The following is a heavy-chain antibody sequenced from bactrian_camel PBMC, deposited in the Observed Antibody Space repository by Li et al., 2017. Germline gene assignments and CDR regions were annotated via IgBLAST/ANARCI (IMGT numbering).Heavy chain of an antibody. D-gene: IGHD3*01. V-gene: IGHV3S53*01. J-gene: IGHJ4*01. CDR2: ISGGGYA. Sequence: HVQLVESGGGSVQPGGSLKLSCAISGVISNSCALAWYRQTPGKEREVFSTISGGGYATYADSVKGRFTISRDNAKNTLYLEMNDLKPEDTAMYYCATRLGPSQYDYCSGSWCTETGGNYWGQGRGTQVTVS. CDR1: GVISNSCA.